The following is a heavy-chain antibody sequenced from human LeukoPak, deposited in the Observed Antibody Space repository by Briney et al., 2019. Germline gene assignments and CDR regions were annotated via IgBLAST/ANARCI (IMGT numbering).Heavy chain of an antibody. Sequence: ASVKVSCKASGYTFTSYGISWVRQAPGQGLEWMGWISAYNGNTNYAQKLQGRFTITTDTSTNTAYMELRSLRSDDTAVYYCARDGYCSSISCSLGGWGQGPLVTVSS. CDR2: ISAYNGNT. CDR1: GYTFTSYG. V-gene: IGHV1-18*01. CDR3: ARDGYCSSISCSLGG. J-gene: IGHJ4*02. D-gene: IGHD2-2*03.